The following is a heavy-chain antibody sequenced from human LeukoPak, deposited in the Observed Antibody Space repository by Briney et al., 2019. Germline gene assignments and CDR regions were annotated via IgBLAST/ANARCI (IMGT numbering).Heavy chain of an antibody. D-gene: IGHD2-15*01. CDR2: IYSGGST. CDR3: AREGHDSCYSS. J-gene: IGHJ5*02. Sequence: GGSLRLSCAASGFTVSSDYMSWVRQAPGKGLEWASVIYSGGSTYYADSVKGRFTISRDNSKNTLYLQMNSLRAEDTAVYYCAREGHDSCYSSWGQGTLVTVSS. CDR1: GFTVSSDY. V-gene: IGHV3-53*01.